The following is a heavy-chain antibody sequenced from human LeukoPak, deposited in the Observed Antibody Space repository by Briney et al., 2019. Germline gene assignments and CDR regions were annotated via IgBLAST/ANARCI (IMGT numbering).Heavy chain of an antibody. Sequence: ASVKVSCKAFGYIFTTYGISWVRQAPGQGLEWMGWISVYNGNTNYAQKLQGRVTMTTDTSTSTAYMELRSLRSDDTAVYYCARAESEGGDVDYWGQGTLVTVSS. CDR1: GYIFTTYG. CDR3: ARAESEGGDVDY. J-gene: IGHJ4*02. CDR2: ISVYNGNT. V-gene: IGHV1-18*01. D-gene: IGHD2-21*02.